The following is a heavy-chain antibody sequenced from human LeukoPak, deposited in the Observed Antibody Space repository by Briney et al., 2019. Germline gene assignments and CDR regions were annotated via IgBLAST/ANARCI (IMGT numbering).Heavy chain of an antibody. Sequence: ASVKVSCKASGYTFGDYYLTWVRQAPGQGFEWLGWINPKTGVTKYAQKSLGRVTMTSDTSTSTAYMELSRLTSDDTAHYFCARDIILDSWGQGTLVTVSS. CDR2: INPKTGVT. V-gene: IGHV1-2*02. CDR3: ARDIILDS. J-gene: IGHJ5*01. D-gene: IGHD1-14*01. CDR1: GYTFGDYY.